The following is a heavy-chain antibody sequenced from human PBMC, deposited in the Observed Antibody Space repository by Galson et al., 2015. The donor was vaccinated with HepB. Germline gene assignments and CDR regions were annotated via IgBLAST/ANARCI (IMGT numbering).Heavy chain of an antibody. CDR1: GDSVSSNSAA. J-gene: IGHJ6*02. V-gene: IGHV6-1*01. Sequence: CAISGDSVSSNSAARNWIRQSPSRGLEWLGRTYYRSKWYNDYAVSVKSRITINPDTSKNQFSLQLNSVTPENTAVYYCARDPEIAVAGTYYYYGMDVWGQGTTVTVSS. CDR2: TYYRSKWYN. CDR3: ARDPEIAVAGTYYYYGMDV. D-gene: IGHD6-19*01.